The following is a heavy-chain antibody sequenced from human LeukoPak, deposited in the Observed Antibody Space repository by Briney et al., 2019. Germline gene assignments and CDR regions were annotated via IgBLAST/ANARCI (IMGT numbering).Heavy chain of an antibody. CDR2: IKWDGGRT. D-gene: IGHD5-18*01. CDR3: ARDPGYDYGYDY. CDR1: GFTFDDHG. J-gene: IGHJ4*02. Sequence: TGGSLRLSCAASGFTFDDHGMSWVRQAPGKGLEWVSGIKWDGGRTGYADSVKGRSTISRDNAKNSVFLQMNSLRAEDTAVYYCARDPGYDYGYDYWGQGTLVTVSS. V-gene: IGHV3-20*04.